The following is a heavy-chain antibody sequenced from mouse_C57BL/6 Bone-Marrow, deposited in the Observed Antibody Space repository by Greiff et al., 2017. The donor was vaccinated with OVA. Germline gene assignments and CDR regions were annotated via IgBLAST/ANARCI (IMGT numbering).Heavy chain of an antibody. J-gene: IGHJ1*03. CDR2: ISGGGGNT. CDR1: GFTFSSYT. Sequence: DVQLVESGGGLVKPGGSLKLSCAASGFTFSSYTMSWVRQTPEKRLEWVATISGGGGNTYYPDSVKGRFTISRDHAKNTLYLQMSSLRSEDTALYYCARQYSNYRWYFDVWGTGTTVTVSS. CDR3: ARQYSNYRWYFDV. V-gene: IGHV5-9*01. D-gene: IGHD2-5*01.